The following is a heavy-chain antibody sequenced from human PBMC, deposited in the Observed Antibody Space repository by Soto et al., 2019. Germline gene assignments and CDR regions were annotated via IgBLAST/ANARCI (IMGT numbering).Heavy chain of an antibody. CDR3: ASATYTTSIFGVVISPDYGMDV. D-gene: IGHD3-3*01. CDR2: IYYSGSA. Sequence: PSETLSLTCTVSGGSVSNISDYWSWVRQPPGKGLEWIGYIYYSGSADYNPSLGSRVTISLDTSKNQFSLKLSSVTTADTAVYYCASATYTTSIFGVVISPDYGMDVWGQGTTVTVSS. J-gene: IGHJ6*02. V-gene: IGHV4-61*01. CDR1: GGSVSNISDY.